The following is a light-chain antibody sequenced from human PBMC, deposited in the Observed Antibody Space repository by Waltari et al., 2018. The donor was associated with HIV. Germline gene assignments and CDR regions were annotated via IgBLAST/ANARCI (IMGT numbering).Light chain of an antibody. Sequence: QSALTQPPSASGSPGHSVTISCTGTRSDVGAYNYFPWYQQPPGKAPKLIIYEVTKRPSGVPDRFSASKSGNTASLTVSGLQTDDEADYYCSSYAGSNTLIFGGGTNLIVL. V-gene: IGLV2-8*01. CDR3: SSYAGSNTLI. CDR2: EVT. CDR1: RSDVGAYNY. J-gene: IGLJ2*01.